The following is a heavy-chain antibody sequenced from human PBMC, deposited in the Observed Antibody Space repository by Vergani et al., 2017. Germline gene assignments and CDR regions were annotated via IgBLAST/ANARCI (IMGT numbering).Heavy chain of an antibody. CDR1: GYTFSNYY. J-gene: IGHJ4*02. CDR3: ARGDYGILTGYRY. CDR2: INPSGGHT. D-gene: IGHD3-9*01. V-gene: IGHV1-46*03. Sequence: QVQVVQSGAEVKKSGASVKVSCKTSGYTFSNYYMHFLRQAPGQGLEWMGIINPSGGHTNYAQKFQGRVTMTRDTSTSTVYMELSSLRSEDTAIYYCARGDYGILTGYRYWGQGTLVTVS.